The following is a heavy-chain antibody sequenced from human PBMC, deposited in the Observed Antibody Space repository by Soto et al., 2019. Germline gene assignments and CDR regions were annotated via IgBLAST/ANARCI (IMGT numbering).Heavy chain of an antibody. D-gene: IGHD6-6*01. V-gene: IGHV4-31*03. CDR1: GGSISSGGYY. J-gene: IGHJ4*02. Sequence: PSETLSLTCTVSGGSISSGGYYWSWIRQHPGKGLEWIGYIYYSGSTYYNPSLKSRVTISVDTSKNQFSLKLSSVTAADTAVYSCARDSRGGIAARPGDIDYWGQRTLVTVSS. CDR3: ARDSRGGIAARPGDIDY. CDR2: IYYSGST.